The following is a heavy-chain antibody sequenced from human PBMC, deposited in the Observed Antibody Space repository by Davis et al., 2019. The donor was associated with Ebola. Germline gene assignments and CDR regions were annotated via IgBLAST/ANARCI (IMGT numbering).Heavy chain of an antibody. D-gene: IGHD4-23*01. CDR3: ARDLVYGGNAFFDY. V-gene: IGHV3-7*03. CDR2: IKQDGSEK. J-gene: IGHJ4*02. CDR1: GFTFSGYW. Sequence: GESLKISCAASGFTFSGYWMTWVRQAPGKGLEWVANIKQDGSEKQYVDSVKGRFTIPRDNAENSRYLQMGSLRADDTAMYYCARDLVYGGNAFFDYWGQGTLVSVSS.